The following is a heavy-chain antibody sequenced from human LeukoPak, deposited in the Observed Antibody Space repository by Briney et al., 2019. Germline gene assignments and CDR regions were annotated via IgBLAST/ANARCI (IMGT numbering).Heavy chain of an antibody. CDR2: ISYDGSNK. J-gene: IGHJ3*01. Sequence: GGSLRLSCAASGFAFNYCGMHWVRQAPGKGLEWVAVISYDGSNKYYGDSVTGRFTISRDNFKNTLYLQMNSLRPEDTAVYYCARDLPRDSSGYYWGTFDLWGQGTMVTVSS. CDR1: GFAFNYCG. D-gene: IGHD3-22*01. CDR3: ARDLPRDSSGYYWGTFDL. V-gene: IGHV3-30*03.